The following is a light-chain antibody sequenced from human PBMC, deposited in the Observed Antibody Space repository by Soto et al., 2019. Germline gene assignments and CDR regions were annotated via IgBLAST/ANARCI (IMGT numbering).Light chain of an antibody. CDR3: QQYNNWPRT. CDR1: QSVSSN. Sequence: EIVMTQSPATLSVSPGERATLSCRASQSVSSNLAWYQQKPGQAPRLLIYGASTRATGIPARFSGSGSGTEFNLTISSLQSEDFAVYYCQQYNNWPRTSGQGTKVDIK. V-gene: IGKV3-15*01. J-gene: IGKJ1*01. CDR2: GAS.